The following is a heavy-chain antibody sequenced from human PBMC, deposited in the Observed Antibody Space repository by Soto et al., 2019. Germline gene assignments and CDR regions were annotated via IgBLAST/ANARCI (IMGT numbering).Heavy chain of an antibody. D-gene: IGHD6-13*01. Sequence: SATMSDTSRVSGCTISTACWGLLRQPPGKGLEWIGYIYFSGSTDYNPSLKSRVTISVDTSKNQFSLKLSSVTAADTAVYYCARRMNSSSWYGRKLSWFAPRGHGTLVTAPQ. V-gene: IGHV4-59*08. CDR2: IYFSGST. CDR1: GCTISTAC. CDR3: ARRMNSSSWYGRKLSWFAP. J-gene: IGHJ5*02.